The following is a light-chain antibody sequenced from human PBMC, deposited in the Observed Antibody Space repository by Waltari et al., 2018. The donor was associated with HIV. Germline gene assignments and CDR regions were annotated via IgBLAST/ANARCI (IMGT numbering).Light chain of an antibody. Sequence: QPALTQPPSASGSPGQSVTLSCTGTSSDVGGYNYVSWHQQHPGKAPKLRIYDAIKRPSGVPDRFSGSKSGNAASLTVSGLQPEDEADYYCSSHAGSKVVFGGGTRLTVL. V-gene: IGLV2-8*01. CDR3: SSHAGSKVV. CDR2: DAI. J-gene: IGLJ2*01. CDR1: SSDVGGYNY.